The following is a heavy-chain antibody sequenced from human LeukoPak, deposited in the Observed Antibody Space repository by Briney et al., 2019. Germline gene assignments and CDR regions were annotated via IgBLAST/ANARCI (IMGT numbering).Heavy chain of an antibody. CDR2: ISSSSSYI. D-gene: IGHD1-26*01. CDR1: GFTFSRYS. Sequence: AGGSLRLSCAASGFTFSRYSMNWVRQAPGKGLEWVSSISSSSSYIYYADSVKGRFTISRDNANNSLYLQMNSLRAGEPAVFYWGKEGGSYSPPYYYGMDGWGQGTTVTVSS. CDR3: GKEGGSYSPPYYYGMDG. J-gene: IGHJ6*02. V-gene: IGHV3-21*01.